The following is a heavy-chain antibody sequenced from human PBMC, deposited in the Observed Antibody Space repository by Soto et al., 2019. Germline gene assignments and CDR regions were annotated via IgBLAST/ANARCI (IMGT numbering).Heavy chain of an antibody. CDR2: INAANDNT. CDR3: ASTPLSSGYRYFGY. CDR1: GYTFTSYW. J-gene: IGHJ4*01. D-gene: IGHD3-3*01. Sequence: ASGKVCCEASGYTFTSYWMHWVRQAPGQRLERRGWINAANDNTKYSQKFQGRVTITRDTSASTAYMELSSLRSQDTALYYCASTPLSSGYRYFGYWGHRTMVTVS. V-gene: IGHV1-3*01.